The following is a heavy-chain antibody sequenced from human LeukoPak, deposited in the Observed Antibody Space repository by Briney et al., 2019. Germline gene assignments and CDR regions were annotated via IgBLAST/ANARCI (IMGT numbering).Heavy chain of an antibody. CDR3: ASSRDGYNTIEN. D-gene: IGHD5-24*01. CDR1: GYTFTSYY. Sequence: ASVKVSCKASGYTFTSYYMHWVRQAPGRGLEWMGIINPSGGSTSYAQKFQGRVTMARDTSTSTVYMELSSLRSEDTAVYYCASSRDGYNTIENWGQGTLVTVSS. J-gene: IGHJ4*02. CDR2: INPSGGST. V-gene: IGHV1-46*01.